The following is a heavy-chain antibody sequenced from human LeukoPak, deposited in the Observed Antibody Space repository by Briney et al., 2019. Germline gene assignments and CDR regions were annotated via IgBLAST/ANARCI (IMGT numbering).Heavy chain of an antibody. J-gene: IGHJ4*02. D-gene: IGHD3-10*01. CDR3: ARSSYYYGAGSYPDY. V-gene: IGHV3-7*01. CDR2: IKQDGSEK. CDR1: GYTFSSYW. Sequence: GGSLRLSSAASGYTFSSYWMSWVRQAPGEGWEWVANIKQDGSEKYYVDSVKGGFTISRDNAKNSLYLQMDSLRAEDTAVYYCARSSYYYGAGSYPDYWGQGTLVTVSS.